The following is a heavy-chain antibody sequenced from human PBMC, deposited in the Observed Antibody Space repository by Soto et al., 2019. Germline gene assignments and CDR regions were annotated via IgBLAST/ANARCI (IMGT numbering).Heavy chain of an antibody. V-gene: IGHV4-34*01. Sequence: KPSETLSLTCAVYGGSFSGYYWSWFRQPPGKGPEWSGEINHSGSTNYNPSLKSRVTISVDTSKNQFSLKLSSVTAADTAVYYCAREFRGGYYYDSSGPQYYGMDVWGQGTTVTVSS. D-gene: IGHD3-22*01. J-gene: IGHJ6*02. CDR1: GGSFSGYY. CDR2: INHSGST. CDR3: AREFRGGYYYDSSGPQYYGMDV.